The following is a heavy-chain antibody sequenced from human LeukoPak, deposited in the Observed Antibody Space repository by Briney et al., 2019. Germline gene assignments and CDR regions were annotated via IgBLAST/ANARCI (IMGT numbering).Heavy chain of an antibody. CDR2: IYYSGST. Sequence: PSETLSLTCTVSGGSISGRSYYWGWIRQPPGKGLEWIGSIYYSGSTYYNPSLKSRVTISVDTSKNQFSLKLSSVTAADTAVYYCARDPRNYGDYRGWFDPWGQGTLVTVSS. J-gene: IGHJ5*02. V-gene: IGHV4-39*07. D-gene: IGHD4-17*01. CDR3: ARDPRNYGDYRGWFDP. CDR1: GGSISGRSYY.